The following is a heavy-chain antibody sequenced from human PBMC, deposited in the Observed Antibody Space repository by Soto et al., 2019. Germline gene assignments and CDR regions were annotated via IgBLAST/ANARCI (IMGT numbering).Heavy chain of an antibody. J-gene: IGHJ4*02. CDR2: ISSSSSYI. D-gene: IGHD3-10*01. CDR1: GFTFSSYS. CDR3: AREFTMVRGAHHYPDY. Sequence: GGSLRLSCAASGFTFSSYSMNWVRQAPGKGLEWVSSISSSSSYIYYADSVKGRFTISRDNAKNSLYLQMNSLRAEDTAVYYCAREFTMVRGAHHYPDYWGQGTLVTVSS. V-gene: IGHV3-21*01.